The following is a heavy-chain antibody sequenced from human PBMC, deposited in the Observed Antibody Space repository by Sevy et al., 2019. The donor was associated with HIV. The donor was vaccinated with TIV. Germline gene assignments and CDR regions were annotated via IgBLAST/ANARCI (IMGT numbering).Heavy chain of an antibody. J-gene: IGHJ4*02. CDR2: ISSSGTII. CDR3: ARDLASGSFYSLYFDY. V-gene: IGHV3-11*01. D-gene: IGHD3-10*01. Sequence: GESLKISCAVSGLNVSDYFMAWIRQAPGRGPEWVSYISSSGTIIYYRDSVKGRFTISRDNAKNSLYLQMNSLRPEDTAMYYCARDLASGSFYSLYFDYWGQGTLVTVSS. CDR1: GLNVSDYF.